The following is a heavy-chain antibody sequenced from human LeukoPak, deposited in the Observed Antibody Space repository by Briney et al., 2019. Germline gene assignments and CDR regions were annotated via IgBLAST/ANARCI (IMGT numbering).Heavy chain of an antibody. CDR3: ARQRGCSGGSCYYYGMDV. CDR1: GGSISSYY. CDR2: IYYSGST. V-gene: IGHV4-59*08. J-gene: IGHJ6*02. D-gene: IGHD2-15*01. Sequence: PSETLSLTCTVSGGSISSYYWSWIRQPPGKGLEWIGYIYYSGSTNYNPSLKSRVTISVDTSKNQFSLKLSSVTAADTAVYYCARQRGCSGGSCYYYGMDVWGQGTTVTVSS.